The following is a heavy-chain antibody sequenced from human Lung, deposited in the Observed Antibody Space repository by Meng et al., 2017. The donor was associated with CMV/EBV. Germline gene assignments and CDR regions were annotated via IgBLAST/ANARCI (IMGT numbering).Heavy chain of an antibody. CDR3: ARSHSSGWPFDY. D-gene: IGHD6-19*01. CDR2: IYYSGST. J-gene: IGHJ4*02. Sequence: SETLSLTCTVSGGSISSSSYYWGWIRQPPGKGLEWIGSIYYSGSTYYNPSLKSRVTISVDTSKNQFSLKLSSVTAADTAVYYCARSHSSGWPFDYWGQRTLVTVSS. CDR1: GGSISSSSYY. V-gene: IGHV4-39*07.